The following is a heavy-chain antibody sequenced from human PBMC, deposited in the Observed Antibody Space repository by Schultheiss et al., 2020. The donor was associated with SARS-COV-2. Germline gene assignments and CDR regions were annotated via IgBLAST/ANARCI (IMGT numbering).Heavy chain of an antibody. CDR2: ISYDGSNK. CDR3: ARGLEWFRELLKLARYGMDV. D-gene: IGHD3-10*01. Sequence: GGSLRLSCAASGFTFSSYAMHWVRQAPGKGLEWVAVISYDGSNKYYADSVKGRFTISRDNSKNTLYLQMNSLRAEDTAVYYCARGLEWFRELLKLARYGMDVWGQGTTVTVSS. J-gene: IGHJ6*02. V-gene: IGHV3-30-3*01. CDR1: GFTFSSYA.